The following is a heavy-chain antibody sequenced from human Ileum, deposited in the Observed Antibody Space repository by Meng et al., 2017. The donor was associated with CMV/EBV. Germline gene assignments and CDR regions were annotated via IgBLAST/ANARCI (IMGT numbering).Heavy chain of an antibody. CDR1: GDSTTSFY. Sequence: QGQLQGSGPGLVKPSETLSLTCTVSGDSTTSFYWSWIRQPAGKALEWIGRIYHGGSTNYNPSLKSRVTLSVDTSKNQFSMRLTSVTAADTAVYYCARGPGGFGDFNFDYWGQGTLVTVSS. CDR2: IYHGGST. CDR3: ARGPGGFGDFNFDY. V-gene: IGHV4-4*07. J-gene: IGHJ4*02. D-gene: IGHD3-16*01.